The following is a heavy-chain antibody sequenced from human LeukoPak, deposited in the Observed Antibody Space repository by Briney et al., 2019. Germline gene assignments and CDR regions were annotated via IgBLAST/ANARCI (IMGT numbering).Heavy chain of an antibody. V-gene: IGHV1-18*01. CDR1: GYTFASYD. CDR3: ARDRPYCSSTSCRADY. D-gene: IGHD2-2*01. Sequence: ASVKVSCKASGYTFASYDINWVRQATGQGLEWMGWMNPNSGNTNYAQKLQGRVTMTTDTSTSTAYMELRSLRSDDTAVYYCARDRPYCSSTSCRADYWGQGTLVTVSS. CDR2: MNPNSGNT. J-gene: IGHJ4*02.